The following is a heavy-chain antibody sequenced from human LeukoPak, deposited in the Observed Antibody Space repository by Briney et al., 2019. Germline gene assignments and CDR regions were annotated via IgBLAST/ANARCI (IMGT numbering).Heavy chain of an antibody. Sequence: SVKVSCKASGGTFSSYAISWVRQAPGQGLEWMGRIIPILGIANYAQKFQGRVTITADKSTSTAYMELSSLRSEDTAVYYCARDDGNPMITFGGVYSHYWGQGTLVTVSS. CDR1: GGTFSSYA. CDR3: ARDDGNPMITFGGVYSHY. D-gene: IGHD3-16*01. J-gene: IGHJ4*02. V-gene: IGHV1-69*04. CDR2: IIPILGIA.